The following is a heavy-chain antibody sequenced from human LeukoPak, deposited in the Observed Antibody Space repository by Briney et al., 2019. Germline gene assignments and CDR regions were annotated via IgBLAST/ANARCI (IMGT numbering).Heavy chain of an antibody. V-gene: IGHV3-23*01. CDR3: AKAGSSWYLSSGVNWFDP. Sequence: PGGSLRLSCAASGFTFSSYAMSWVRQAPGKGLEWVSAISGSGGSTYYADSVKGRLTISRDNSKNTLYLQMNSLRAEDTAVYYCAKAGSSWYLSSGVNWFDPWGQGTLVTVSS. J-gene: IGHJ5*02. CDR2: ISGSGGST. CDR1: GFTFSSYA. D-gene: IGHD6-13*01.